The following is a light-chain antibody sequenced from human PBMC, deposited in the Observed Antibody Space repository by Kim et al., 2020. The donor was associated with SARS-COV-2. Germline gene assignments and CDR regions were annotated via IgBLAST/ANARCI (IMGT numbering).Light chain of an antibody. CDR3: QVWDSYVV. J-gene: IGLJ2*01. CDR2: YDS. CDR1: NIGSKS. V-gene: IGLV3-21*04. Sequence: SYELTQPPSVSVAPGKTALITCGGNNIGSKSVHWYQQKPGQAPVLVIYYDSDRPSGIPERFSGSNSGNTATLTISRVEAGDEADYYCQVWDSYVVFGGGTQLTVL.